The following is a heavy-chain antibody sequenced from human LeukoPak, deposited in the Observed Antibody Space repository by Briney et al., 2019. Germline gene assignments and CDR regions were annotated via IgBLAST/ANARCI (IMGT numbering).Heavy chain of an antibody. V-gene: IGHV1-2*02. D-gene: IGHD3-3*01. Sequence: GAPVKVSCKASGYTFTGYYMHWVRQAPGQGLEWMGWINPNSGGTNYAQKFQGRVTMTRDTSISTAYMELSRLRSDDTAVYYCARTYYDFWSGYYRELYYYYMDVWGKGTTVTVSS. J-gene: IGHJ6*03. CDR2: INPNSGGT. CDR1: GYTFTGYY. CDR3: ARTYYDFWSGYYRELYYYYMDV.